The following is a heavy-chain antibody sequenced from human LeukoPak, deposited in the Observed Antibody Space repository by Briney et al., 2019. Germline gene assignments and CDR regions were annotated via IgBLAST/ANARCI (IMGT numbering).Heavy chain of an antibody. CDR1: GGSISSYY. D-gene: IGHD1-26*01. CDR2: FYSTGST. CDR3: ARDQYSGSLDY. V-gene: IGHV4-4*07. Sequence: KPSETLSLTCTVSGGSISSYYWTWIRQPAGKGLEWIGRFYSTGSTNYNPSLKSRDTMSVDTSKNQFSLKLSSVTAADTAVYYCARDQYSGSLDYWGQGTLVTVSS. J-gene: IGHJ4*02.